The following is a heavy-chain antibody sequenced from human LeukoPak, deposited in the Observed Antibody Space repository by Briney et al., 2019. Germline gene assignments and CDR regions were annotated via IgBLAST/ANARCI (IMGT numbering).Heavy chain of an antibody. CDR3: TRGPDYGDRLDYFDY. D-gene: IGHD4-17*01. J-gene: IGHJ4*02. CDR2: VKKDGNQ. CDR1: GFTFTRHW. V-gene: IGHV3-7*01. Sequence: GGSLRLSCAASGFTFTRHWMGWVRQAPGKGLEWVASVKKDGNQYSVDSVKGRFIISRDNARNSLSLQMSSLRVEDTAIYFCTRGPDYGDRLDYFDYWGQGTLVTVSS.